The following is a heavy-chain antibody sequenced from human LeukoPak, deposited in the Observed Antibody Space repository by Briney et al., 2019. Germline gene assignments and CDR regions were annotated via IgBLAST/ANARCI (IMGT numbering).Heavy chain of an antibody. J-gene: IGHJ3*02. CDR3: AKKFSYGSGAGDALDI. V-gene: IGHV3-30*18. CDR1: GFTFSGFG. D-gene: IGHD3-10*01. Sequence: GRSLRLSCAASGFTFSGFGMHWVRQAPGKGLEWVAVISYDGSLKHYLDSVKGRFTISRDNSKKTVVLQMDSLRVEDTAIYYCAKKFSYGSGAGDALDIWGHGTLVTVSS. CDR2: ISYDGSLK.